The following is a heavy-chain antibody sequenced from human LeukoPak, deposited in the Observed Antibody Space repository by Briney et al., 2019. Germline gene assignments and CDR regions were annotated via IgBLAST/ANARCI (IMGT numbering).Heavy chain of an antibody. CDR2: INAGNGNT. D-gene: IGHD3-9*01. CDR1: GYTFTSYA. Sequence: GASVKVFCKASGYTFTSYAMHWVRQAPGQRLEWMGWINAGNGNTKYSQKFQGRVTITRDTSASTAYMELSSLRSEDTAVYYCARVGYDILTGYYRYGMDVWGKGTTVTVSS. J-gene: IGHJ6*04. V-gene: IGHV1-3*01. CDR3: ARVGYDILTGYYRYGMDV.